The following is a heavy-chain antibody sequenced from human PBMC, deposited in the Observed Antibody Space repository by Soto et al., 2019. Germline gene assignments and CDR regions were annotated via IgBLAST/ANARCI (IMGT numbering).Heavy chain of an antibody. V-gene: IGHV3-30*18. CDR2: ISYDGSNK. CDR3: AKAPAPSITIFGVATDYYYGIDV. CDR1: GFTFSSYG. D-gene: IGHD3-3*01. J-gene: IGHJ6*02. Sequence: GGSLRLSCAASGFTFSSYGMHWVRQAPGKGLEWVAVISYDGSNKYYADSVKGRFTISRDNSKNTLYLQMNSLRAEDTAVYYCAKAPAPSITIFGVATDYYYGIDVRGQGTTVTGSS.